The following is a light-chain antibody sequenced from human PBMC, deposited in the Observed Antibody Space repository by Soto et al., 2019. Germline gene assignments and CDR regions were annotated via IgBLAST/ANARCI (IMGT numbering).Light chain of an antibody. J-gene: IGLJ2*01. V-gene: IGLV1-44*01. CDR1: SSNIGSNT. CDR3: AAWDDSLNGPV. CDR2: SNN. Sequence: QSVLTQPPSASGTPGQRVTISCSGSSSNIGSNTVNWYQQLPGTAPKLLIYSNNQRPSGVPDRFSGSKSGTSASLAISGLQSDDEADYYCAAWDDSLNGPVVGGGTKLTVL.